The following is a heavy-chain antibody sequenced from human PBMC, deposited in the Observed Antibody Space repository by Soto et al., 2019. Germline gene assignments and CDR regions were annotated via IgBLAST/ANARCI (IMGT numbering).Heavy chain of an antibody. CDR2: ISGSGGST. CDR3: AAQNLYYDFGDPYFDY. D-gene: IGHD3-3*01. J-gene: IGHJ4*02. V-gene: IGHV3-23*01. Sequence: PGGSLRLSCAASGFTFSSYAMSWVRQAPGKGLEWVSAISGSGGSTYYADSVKGRFTISRDNSKNTLYLQMNSLRAEDTAVYYCAAQNLYYDFGDPYFDYWGQGTLVTVSS. CDR1: GFTFSSYA.